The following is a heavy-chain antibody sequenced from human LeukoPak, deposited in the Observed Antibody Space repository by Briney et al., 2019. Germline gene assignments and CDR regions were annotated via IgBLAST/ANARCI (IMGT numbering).Heavy chain of an antibody. CDR2: IYYSGST. CDR3: ARHVRFLEWLSSYYFDY. Sequence: SETLSPTCTVSGGSISSSSYYWGWIRQPPGKGLEWIGSIYYSGSTYYNPPLKSRVTISVDTSRSQCSLRLTSVTAADTAVYYCARHVRFLEWLSSYYFDYWGQGTLVTVSS. J-gene: IGHJ4*02. D-gene: IGHD3-3*01. V-gene: IGHV4-39*01. CDR1: GGSISSSSYY.